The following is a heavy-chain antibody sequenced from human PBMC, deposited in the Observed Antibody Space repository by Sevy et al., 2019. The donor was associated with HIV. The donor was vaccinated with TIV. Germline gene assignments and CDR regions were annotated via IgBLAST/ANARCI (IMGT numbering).Heavy chain of an antibody. V-gene: IGHV4-59*01. Sequence: SETLSLTCTVSGGSISGYYWNWIRQPPGKGLEWIGYIFYSRSTTYNPSLKSRVTISKDTSKNQFSLKLTSVTAADTAVYYCARGDPELFYGMDVWGQGTTVTVSS. CDR1: GGSISGYY. J-gene: IGHJ6*02. D-gene: IGHD1-7*01. CDR3: ARGDPELFYGMDV. CDR2: IFYSRST.